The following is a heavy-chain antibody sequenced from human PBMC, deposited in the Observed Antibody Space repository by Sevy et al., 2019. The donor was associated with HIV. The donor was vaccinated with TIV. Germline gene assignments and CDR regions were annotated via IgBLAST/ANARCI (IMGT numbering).Heavy chain of an antibody. J-gene: IGHJ3*02. Sequence: GGSLRLSCAVSGFTFSNYWMSWVRQAPGKGLEWVANINEDRSEKYYVGSVKGRFTISRDNARNSLYLEMNNLRTEDTAVYYCASSVKSGWSGAFDIWGQWTMVTVSS. CDR3: ASSVKSGWSGAFDI. D-gene: IGHD6-19*01. V-gene: IGHV3-7*01. CDR2: INEDRSEK. CDR1: GFTFSNYW.